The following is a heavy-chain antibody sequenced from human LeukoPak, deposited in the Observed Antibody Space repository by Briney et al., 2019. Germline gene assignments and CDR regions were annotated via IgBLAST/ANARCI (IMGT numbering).Heavy chain of an antibody. CDR2: IRYDGSNK. CDR3: ASPGYSSGWYTRY. Sequence: GGSLRLSCAASGFTFSSYGMHWVRQAPGKGLEWVAFIRYDGSNKYYADSVKGRFTISRDNAKNSLYLQMNSLRAEDTAVYYCASPGYSSGWYTRYWGQGTLVTVSS. V-gene: IGHV3-30*02. CDR1: GFTFSSYG. J-gene: IGHJ4*02. D-gene: IGHD6-19*01.